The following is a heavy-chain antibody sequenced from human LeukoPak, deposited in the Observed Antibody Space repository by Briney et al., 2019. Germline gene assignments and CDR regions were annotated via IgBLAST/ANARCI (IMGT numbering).Heavy chain of an antibody. Sequence: GGSLRPSCAGSGFSFSVHYMTWIRQAPGKGLEWLSYISGDGNTIYYADSVRGRFTISRDNAKNSLCLHMNSLRVEDTAVYYCARVFSHWGWPGDYYFDYWGQGTVVTVSS. CDR1: GFSFSVHY. CDR2: ISGDGNTI. J-gene: IGHJ4*02. D-gene: IGHD3-16*01. V-gene: IGHV3-11*04. CDR3: ARVFSHWGWPGDYYFDY.